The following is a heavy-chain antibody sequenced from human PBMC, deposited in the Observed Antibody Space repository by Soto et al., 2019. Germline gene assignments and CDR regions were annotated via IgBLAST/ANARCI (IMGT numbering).Heavy chain of an antibody. Sequence: QVQLQQWGAGLLKPSETLSLSCAVYGGYFNDNYYTWFRQPPGKGLEWIGEISRSGTTKYIPSLKSRAHFSFDTSKTQVSLKVTSVTAADTAVYYCATSLWFGTQVELWGQGALVSVSS. V-gene: IGHV4-34*01. CDR1: GGYFNDNY. CDR3: ATSLWFGTQVEL. J-gene: IGHJ5*02. CDR2: ISRSGTT. D-gene: IGHD3-10*01.